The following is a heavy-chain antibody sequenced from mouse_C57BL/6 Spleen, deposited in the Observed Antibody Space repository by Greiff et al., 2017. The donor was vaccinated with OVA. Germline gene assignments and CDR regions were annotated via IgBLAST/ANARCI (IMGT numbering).Heavy chain of an antibody. J-gene: IGHJ4*01. CDR1: GYTFTSYW. Sequence: QVLLQQPGAELVKPGASVKLSCKASGYTFTSYWMQWVKQRPGQGLEWIGEIDPSDSYTNYNQKFKGKATLTVDTSSSTAYMQLSSLTSEDSAVYYCARPRLDYWGQGTSVTVSS. V-gene: IGHV1-50*01. CDR3: ARPRLDY. CDR2: IDPSDSYT.